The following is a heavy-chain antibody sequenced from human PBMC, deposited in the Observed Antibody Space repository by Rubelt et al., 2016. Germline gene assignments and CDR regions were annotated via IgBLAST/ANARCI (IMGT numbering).Heavy chain of an antibody. CDR2: ISSSGSTI. Sequence: VQLVESGGGVVQPGRSLRLSCAASGFTFSSYGMHWVRQAPGKGLEWVSYISSSGSTIYYADSVKGRFTISRDNSKNTLYLQMNSLRAEDTAVYYCARDLCRDVVCGMDVRGQGTTVTVSS. D-gene: IGHD2-2*01. CDR1: GFTFSSYG. CDR3: ARDLCRDVVCGMDV. V-gene: IGHV3-48*01. J-gene: IGHJ6*02.